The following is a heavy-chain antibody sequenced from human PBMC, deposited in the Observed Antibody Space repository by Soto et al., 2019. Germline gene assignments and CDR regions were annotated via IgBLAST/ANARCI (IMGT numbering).Heavy chain of an antibody. Sequence: VSVRRSCDGSGCSLRNYNMIWVRQAPGKGLEWVSSVSGRSSYIYYAGSVKGRFTVSRDNANNFVFLQMNGLRPEDTAMYCCARDLRGHYGPWGQGTRVTFSS. D-gene: IGHD4-17*01. CDR2: VSGRSSYI. CDR3: ARDLRGHYGP. V-gene: IGHV3-21*06. J-gene: IGHJ3*01. CDR1: GCSLRNYN.